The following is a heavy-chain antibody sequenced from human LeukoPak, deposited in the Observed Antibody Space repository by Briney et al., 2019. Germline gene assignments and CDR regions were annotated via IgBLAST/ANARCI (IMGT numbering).Heavy chain of an antibody. CDR1: GFTFSSYS. Sequence: GRSLRLSCAASGFTFSSYSMNWVRQAPGKGLEWVSYISSSSSTIYYADSVKGRFTISRDNAKNSLYLQMNSLRAEDTAVYYCARDRTDFYYYYYMDVWGKGTTVTVSS. CDR3: ARDRTDFYYYYYMDV. V-gene: IGHV3-48*04. J-gene: IGHJ6*03. CDR2: ISSSSSTI.